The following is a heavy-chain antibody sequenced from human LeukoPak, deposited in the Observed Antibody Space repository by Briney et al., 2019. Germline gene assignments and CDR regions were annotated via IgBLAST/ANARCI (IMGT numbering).Heavy chain of an antibody. V-gene: IGHV4-34*01. J-gene: IGHJ4*02. CDR2: INRSGST. CDR3: TRGWPVDY. Sequence: PSETLSLTCAVYGGSFTDSFWTWLRQPPGKGLEWIGEINRSGSTNFNPSPKSRVSISLDTSRNHFSPRLNSVTAADTAVYYCTRGWPVDYWGQGTLVTVSS. CDR1: GGSFTDSF.